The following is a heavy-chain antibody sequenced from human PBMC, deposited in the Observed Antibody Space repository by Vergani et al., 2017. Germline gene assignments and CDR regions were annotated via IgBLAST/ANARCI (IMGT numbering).Heavy chain of an antibody. CDR1: GFTFIMHA. Sequence: EVQLVESGGGLVQPGGSLRLSCAASGFTFIMHAMSWVRQAPGKGLEWVSTLSASDRRTHYADSVKGRFTISRDISKNTLFLHMNSLRPEDTAVYYCAKVGXSEVAGTFGAFDIWGQGTMVTVSS. CDR2: LSASDRRT. V-gene: IGHV3-23*04. D-gene: IGHD6-19*01. J-gene: IGHJ3*02. CDR3: AKVGXSEVAGTFGAFDI.